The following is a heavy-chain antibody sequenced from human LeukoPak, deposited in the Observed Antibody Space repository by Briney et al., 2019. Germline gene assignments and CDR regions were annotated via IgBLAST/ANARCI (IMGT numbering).Heavy chain of an antibody. Sequence: SETLSLTCTVSGGSVNSGSYYWNWIRQPPGKGLEWIGYIYYSGSTNYNPSLKSRVTISIDTSKNQFSLKLSSVTAADTAVYYCARAAYSGSYHSDYWGQGTLVTVSS. D-gene: IGHD1-26*01. V-gene: IGHV4-61*01. J-gene: IGHJ4*02. CDR2: IYYSGST. CDR1: GGSVNSGSYY. CDR3: ARAAYSGSYHSDY.